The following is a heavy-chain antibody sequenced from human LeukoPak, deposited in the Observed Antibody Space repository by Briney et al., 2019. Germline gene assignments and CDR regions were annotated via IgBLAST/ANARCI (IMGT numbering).Heavy chain of an antibody. CDR2: IIPIFGTA. CDR1: GGTFSSYA. J-gene: IGHJ6*03. CDR3: ARGDTMVRGVINYYYYYMDV. V-gene: IGHV1-69*05. Sequence: ASVTVSCTASGGTFSSYAISWVRQAPGQGLEWMGGIIPIFGTANYAQKFQGRVTITTDESTSTAYMELSSLRSEDTAVYYCARGDTMVRGVINYYYYYMDVWGKGTTVTVSS. D-gene: IGHD3-10*01.